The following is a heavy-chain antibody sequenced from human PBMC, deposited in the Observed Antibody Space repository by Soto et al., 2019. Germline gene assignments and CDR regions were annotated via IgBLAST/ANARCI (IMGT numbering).Heavy chain of an antibody. CDR1: GYTFTGYY. Sequence: ASVKVSCKASGYTFTGYYMHWVRQAPGQGLEWMGWINPNSGGTNFAQKFQGRVTLTRDTSIRTAYMEVTWLTSDDTAVYYCAKDSHYDFLTGYPRNAFDIWGQGTMVTVSS. J-gene: IGHJ3*02. D-gene: IGHD3-9*01. V-gene: IGHV1-2*02. CDR2: INPNSGGT. CDR3: AKDSHYDFLTGYPRNAFDI.